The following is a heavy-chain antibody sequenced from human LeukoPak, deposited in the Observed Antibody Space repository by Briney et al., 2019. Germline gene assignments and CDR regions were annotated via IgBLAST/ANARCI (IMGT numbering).Heavy chain of an antibody. V-gene: IGHV1-3*01. Sequence: GASVKVSCKTSGYTFTDYGMHWVRQAPGQRLEWMAWINAGNGVAKYSQKFQGRVTITRDTSASTAYMELSSLRSEDTGVYYCARAPLHDRNDYYYPHWGQGTVVTVSS. D-gene: IGHD3-10*01. CDR2: INAGNGVA. CDR3: ARAPLHDRNDYYYPH. J-gene: IGHJ1*01. CDR1: GYTFTDYG.